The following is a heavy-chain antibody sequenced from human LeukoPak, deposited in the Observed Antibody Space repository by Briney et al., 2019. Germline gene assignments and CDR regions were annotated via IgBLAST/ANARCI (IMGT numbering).Heavy chain of an antibody. CDR3: ARDHYCSGGSCYWRFDY. D-gene: IGHD2-15*01. V-gene: IGHV1-2*02. CDR2: INPNSGGT. CDR1: GYTFTGYY. Sequence: ASVKVSCKASGYTFTGYYMNWVRQAPGQGLEWMGWINPNSGGTNYAQKFQGRVTMTRDTSISTAYMELSRLRSDDTAVYYCARDHYCSGGSCYWRFDYWGQGTLVTVSS. J-gene: IGHJ4*02.